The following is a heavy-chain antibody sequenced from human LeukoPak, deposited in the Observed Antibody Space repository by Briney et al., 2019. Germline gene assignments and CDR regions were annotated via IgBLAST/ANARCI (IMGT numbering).Heavy chain of an antibody. V-gene: IGHV3-48*01. CDR3: VRGYSDGFPY. J-gene: IGHJ4*02. CDR2: ISSSTGTM. CDR1: GFSLSTYS. Sequence: GGSLRLSCATSGFSLSTYSMSRVRQAPGKGLEWISYISSSTGTMYYAASVNGRFTIFRDTAKNSLHLQMNSPAAEDTAVYCCVRGYSDGFPYGGQGPLDSVSS. D-gene: IGHD5-18*01.